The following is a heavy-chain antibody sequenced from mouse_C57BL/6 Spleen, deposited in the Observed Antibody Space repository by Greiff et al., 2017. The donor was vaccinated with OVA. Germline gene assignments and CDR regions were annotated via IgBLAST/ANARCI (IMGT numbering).Heavy chain of an antibody. V-gene: IGHV1-63*01. CDR1: GYTFTNYW. Sequence: VQLVESGAELVRPGTSVKMSCKASGYTFTNYWIGWAKQRPGHGLEWIGDIYPGGGYTNYNEKFKGKATLTADKSSSTAYMQFSSLTSEDSAIYYCARSKIYGYDEGLGARDYWGQGTSVTVSS. D-gene: IGHD2-2*01. CDR3: ARSKIYGYDEGLGARDY. CDR2: IYPGGGYT. J-gene: IGHJ4*01.